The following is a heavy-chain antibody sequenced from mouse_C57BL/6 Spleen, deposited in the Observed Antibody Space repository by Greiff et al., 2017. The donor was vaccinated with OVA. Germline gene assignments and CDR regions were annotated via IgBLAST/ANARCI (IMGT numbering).Heavy chain of an antibody. CDR3: ARGLLRRGRYFDV. D-gene: IGHD1-1*01. Sequence: EVRLVESGGGLVKPGGSLKLSCAASGFTFSDYGMPWVRQAPETGLEWVANISSGGSTISYAATVKGGFPISRDNAKNTLLLQMTSLRSDDATMYYCARGLLRRGRYFDVWGTGTTVTVSS. V-gene: IGHV5-17*01. J-gene: IGHJ1*03. CDR1: GFTFSDYG. CDR2: ISSGGSTI.